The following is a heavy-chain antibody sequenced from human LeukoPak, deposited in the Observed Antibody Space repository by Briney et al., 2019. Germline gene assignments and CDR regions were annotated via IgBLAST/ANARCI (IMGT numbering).Heavy chain of an antibody. V-gene: IGHV1-69*05. J-gene: IGHJ4*02. CDR3: ARVPTTYYYDSSGYYNHY. CDR1: GGTFSSYA. Sequence: ASVKVSCKASGGTFSSYAINCVRQAPGQGLEWMGGIIPIFGTANYAQKFQGRATITTDESTSTAYMELSSLRSEDTAVYYCARVPTTYYYDSSGYYNHYWGQGTLVTVSS. D-gene: IGHD3-22*01. CDR2: IIPIFGTA.